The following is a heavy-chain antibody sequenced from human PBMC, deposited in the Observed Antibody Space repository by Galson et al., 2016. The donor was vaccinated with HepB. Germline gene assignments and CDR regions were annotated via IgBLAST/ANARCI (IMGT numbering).Heavy chain of an antibody. CDR1: GFTVSS. CDR3: ATKQEGITMIRGVTVDYYGMDV. D-gene: IGHD3-10*01. CDR2: IYSGGSK. V-gene: IGHV3-53*01. J-gene: IGHJ6*02. Sequence: SLRLSCAASGFTVSSITWVRQAPGKGLEWVSVIYSGGSKYYTDSVKGRFTISSDNSKNTVYIHMNSLRAEETAMYHCATKQEGITMIRGVTVDYYGMDVWGQGTTVTVSS.